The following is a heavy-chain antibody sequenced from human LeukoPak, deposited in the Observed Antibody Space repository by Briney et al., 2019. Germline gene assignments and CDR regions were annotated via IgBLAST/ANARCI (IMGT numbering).Heavy chain of an antibody. CDR1: GYTFTGYY. V-gene: IGHV1-2*02. CDR3: AREYSSGWYGAFDI. D-gene: IGHD6-19*01. Sequence: GASVKVSCKASGYTFTGYYMHWVRQAPGQGLEWMGWINPNSGGTNYAQKFQGRVTMTRDTSISTAYMELSRLRSDDTAVYYCAREYSSGWYGAFDIWGQGTMVTVSS. J-gene: IGHJ3*02. CDR2: INPNSGGT.